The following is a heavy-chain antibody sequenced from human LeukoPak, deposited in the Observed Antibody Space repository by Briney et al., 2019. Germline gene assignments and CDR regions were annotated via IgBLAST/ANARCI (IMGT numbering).Heavy chain of an antibody. CDR1: GFTFSSYG. CDR3: ATEFNYYGSGSYS. CDR2: IRHDGSDK. Sequence: GGSLRLSCAASGFTFSSYGMHWVRQAPGKGLEWVAFIRHDGSDKYCIDSVKDRFIISRDNSKNTLYLQMNSLRTEDTAVYYCATEFNYYGSGSYSWGQGTLVTVSS. J-gene: IGHJ5*02. V-gene: IGHV3-30*02. D-gene: IGHD3-10*01.